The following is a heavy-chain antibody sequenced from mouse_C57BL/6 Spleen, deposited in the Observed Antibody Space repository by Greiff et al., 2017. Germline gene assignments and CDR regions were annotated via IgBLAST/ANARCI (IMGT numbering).Heavy chain of an antibody. CDR3: ARYYYGSSYPYFDY. J-gene: IGHJ2*01. D-gene: IGHD1-1*01. CDR2: INPNNGGT. V-gene: IGHV1-22*01. Sequence: QLQQSGPELVKPGASVKMSCKASGYTFTDYNMHWVKQSHGKSLEWIGYINPNNGGTSYNQKFKGKATLTVNKSSSTAYMELRSLTSEDSAVYYCARYYYGSSYPYFDYWGQGTTLTVSS. CDR1: GYTFTDYN.